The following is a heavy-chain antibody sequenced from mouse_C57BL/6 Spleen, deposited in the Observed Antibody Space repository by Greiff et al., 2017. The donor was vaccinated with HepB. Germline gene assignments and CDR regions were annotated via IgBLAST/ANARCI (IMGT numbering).Heavy chain of an antibody. D-gene: IGHD1-1*01. CDR2: IWRGGST. CDR3: AKILLSAMDY. Sequence: VMLVESGPGLVQPSQLLSITCTVSGFSLTSYGLHWVRQSPGKGLEWLGVIWRGGSTDYTAAFMFRLGITKDNSKSQVFLKITSLQADDTAIYYCAKILLSAMDYWGQGTSVTVSS. V-gene: IGHV2-5*01. J-gene: IGHJ4*01. CDR1: GFSLTSYG.